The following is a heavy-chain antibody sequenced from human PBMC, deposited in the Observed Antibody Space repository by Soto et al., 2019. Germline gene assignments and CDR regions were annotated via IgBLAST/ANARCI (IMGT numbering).Heavy chain of an antibody. CDR2: ISYDGSNK. CDR1: GFTFSSYA. D-gene: IGHD2-2*01. V-gene: IGHV3-30-3*01. J-gene: IGHJ4*02. Sequence: QVQLVESGGGVVQPGRSLRLSCAASGFTFSSYAMHWVRQAPGKGLEWVAVISYDGSNKYYADSVKGRFTISRDNSKNTLYLQMNSLRAEDTAVYYCARDDPPEIVVVPAPLGYWGQGTLVTVSS. CDR3: ARDDPPEIVVVPAPLGY.